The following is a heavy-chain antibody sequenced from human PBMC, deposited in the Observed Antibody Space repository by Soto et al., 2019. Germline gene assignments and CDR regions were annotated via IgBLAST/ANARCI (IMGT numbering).Heavy chain of an antibody. D-gene: IGHD3-10*01. CDR2: ISWNSGSI. V-gene: IGHV3-9*01. Sequence: GGSLRLSCAASGFTFDDYAMHWVRQAPGKGLEWVSGISWNSGSIGYADSVKGRFTISRDNAKNSLYLQMNSLRAEDTALYYCAKDADGGDYYYYYMDVWGKGTTVTVSS. CDR3: AKDADGGDYYYYYMDV. CDR1: GFTFDDYA. J-gene: IGHJ6*03.